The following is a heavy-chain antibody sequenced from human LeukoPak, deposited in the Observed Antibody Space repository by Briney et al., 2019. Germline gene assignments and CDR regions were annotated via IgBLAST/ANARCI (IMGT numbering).Heavy chain of an antibody. Sequence: GGSLRLSCAASGLTFSRYAMSWVRQVPGKGLEWVSGISGTGDKTYSADSVQGRFTISRDNSKNTLYLQMKSLRADDSAIYYCAAILLDLNYYFFDFWGQGTLVTVSS. CDR3: AAILLDLNYYFFDF. CDR2: ISGTGDKT. V-gene: IGHV3-23*01. J-gene: IGHJ4*02. CDR1: GLTFSRYA. D-gene: IGHD1-1*01.